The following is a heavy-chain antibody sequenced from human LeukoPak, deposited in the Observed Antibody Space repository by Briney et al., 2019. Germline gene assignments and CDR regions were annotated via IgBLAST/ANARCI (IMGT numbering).Heavy chain of an antibody. CDR1: GYTFTSYG. D-gene: IGHD3-3*01. Sequence: GASEKVSCKASGYTFTSYGISWGRQAPGQGVEGMGWISAYNGNTNYAQKLQGRVTMTTDTSTSTAYMELRSLRSDDTAVYYCARDYFDFWSGYYSGGTNWFDHWGQGTLVTVSS. J-gene: IGHJ5*02. V-gene: IGHV1-18*01. CDR3: ARDYFDFWSGYYSGGTNWFDH. CDR2: ISAYNGNT.